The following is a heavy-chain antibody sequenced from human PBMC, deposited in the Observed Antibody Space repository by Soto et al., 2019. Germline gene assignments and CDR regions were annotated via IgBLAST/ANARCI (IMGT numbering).Heavy chain of an antibody. J-gene: IGHJ6*02. Sequence: QITLKESGPTLVKPTQTLTLTCTFSGFSLSTSGVGVGWIRQPPGKALEWLALIYWDDDKRYSPSLKSRLTITKDTSKNQVVLTMTNMDPVDTATYYCAHLTYYYGSGSYFHDGMDVWGQGTTVTVSS. CDR2: IYWDDDK. CDR3: AHLTYYYGSGSYFHDGMDV. CDR1: GFSLSTSGVG. V-gene: IGHV2-5*02. D-gene: IGHD3-10*01.